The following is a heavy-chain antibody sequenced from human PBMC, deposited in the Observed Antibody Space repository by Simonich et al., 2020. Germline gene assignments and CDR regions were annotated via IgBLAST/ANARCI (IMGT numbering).Heavy chain of an antibody. CDR3: ARHRLVDGTTGTTGVDYYYGMDV. V-gene: IGHV4-34*01. Sequence: QVQLQQWGAGLLKPSETLSLTCAVYGGSFSGYYWSWTRQPPGKGLEWIGEINQSGSTDDNPSLKSRVTISVDTSKNQFSLKLSSVTAADTAVYYCARHRLVDGTTGTTGVDYYYGMDVWGQGTMVTVSS. CDR2: INQSGST. J-gene: IGHJ6*02. CDR1: GGSFSGYY. D-gene: IGHD1-1*01.